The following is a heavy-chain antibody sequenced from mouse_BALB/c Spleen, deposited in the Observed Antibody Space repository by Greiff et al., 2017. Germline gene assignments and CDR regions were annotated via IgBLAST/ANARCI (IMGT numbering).Heavy chain of an antibody. CDR2: ISSGGST. J-gene: IGHJ3*01. V-gene: IGHV5-6-5*01. CDR3: ARENYGSSYLFAY. Sequence: DVMLVESGGDLVKPGGSLKLSCAASGFTFSSYAMSWVRQTPEKRLEWVASISSGGSTYYPDSVKGRFTISRDNARNILYLQMSSLRSEDTAMYYCARENYGSSYLFAYWGQGTLVTVSA. CDR1: GFTFSSYA. D-gene: IGHD1-1*01.